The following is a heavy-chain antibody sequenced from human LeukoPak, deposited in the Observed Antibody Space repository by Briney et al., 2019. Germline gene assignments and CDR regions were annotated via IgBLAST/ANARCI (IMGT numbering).Heavy chain of an antibody. V-gene: IGHV4-34*01. CDR3: ARDLRALCLDY. CDR2: INHSGSS. CDR1: GGSFSGYY. J-gene: IGHJ4*02. Sequence: SETLSLTCAVYGGSFSGYYWTWIRQPPGKGLEWIGEINHSGSSNYNPSLKSRVTISVDTSKNQFSLKLTSVTAADTAVYYCARDLRALCLDYWGQGTLVTVSS. D-gene: IGHD2-2*01.